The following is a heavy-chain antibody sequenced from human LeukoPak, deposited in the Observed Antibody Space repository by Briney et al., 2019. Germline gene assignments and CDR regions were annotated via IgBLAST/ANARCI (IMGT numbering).Heavy chain of an antibody. CDR1: GGSISSYY. CDR2: IYYSGST. Sequence: SETLSLTCTVSGGSISSYYWSWIRQPPGKGLEWIGYIYYSGSTNYNPSLKSRVTISVDTSKNQFSLKLSSVTAADTAVFYCARVNGGYFDHWGQGTLATVSS. J-gene: IGHJ4*02. CDR3: ARVNGGYFDH. D-gene: IGHD3-10*01. V-gene: IGHV4-59*12.